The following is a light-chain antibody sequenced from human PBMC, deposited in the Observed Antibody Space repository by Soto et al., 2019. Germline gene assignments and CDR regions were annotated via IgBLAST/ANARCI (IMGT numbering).Light chain of an antibody. CDR2: EVT. CDR1: SSDVGSYNY. V-gene: IGLV2-14*01. CDR3: CLYIGATTYV. J-gene: IGLJ1*01. Sequence: QSVLTQPASVSGSPGQSITISCTGASSDVGSYNYVSWYQQYPGKAPKLIIYEVTNRPSGVSNRFSGSKSGNTASLTISGLQAEDEADYYCCLYIGATTYVFGTGTKVTVL.